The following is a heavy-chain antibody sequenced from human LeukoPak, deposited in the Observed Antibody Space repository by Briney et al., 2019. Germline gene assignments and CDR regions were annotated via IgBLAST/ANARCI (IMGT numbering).Heavy chain of an antibody. V-gene: IGHV1-18*04. D-gene: IGHD3-22*01. CDR1: GYIFTTHY. CDR2: ISAYNGNT. CDR3: ARADYDSSGYCFDY. J-gene: IGHJ4*02. Sequence: ASVKVSCKASGYIFTTHYMHWVRQAPGQGLEWMGWISAYNGNTNYAQKLQGRVTMTTDTSTSTAYMELRSLRSDDTAVYYCARADYDSSGYCFDYWGQGTLVTVSS.